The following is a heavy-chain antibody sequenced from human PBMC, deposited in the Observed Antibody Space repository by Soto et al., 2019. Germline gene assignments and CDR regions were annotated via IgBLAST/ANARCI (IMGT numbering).Heavy chain of an antibody. CDR2: IYYSGST. V-gene: IGHV4-59*01. D-gene: IGHD6-6*01. Sequence: LSLTCTVSGGSISSYYWSWIRQPPGKGLEWIGYIYYSGSTNYNPSLKSRVTISVDTSKNQFSLKLSSVTAADTAVYYCARAAEYSSSSGIYYYYYGMDVWGQGTTVTVSS. J-gene: IGHJ6*02. CDR3: ARAAEYSSSSGIYYYYYGMDV. CDR1: GGSISSYY.